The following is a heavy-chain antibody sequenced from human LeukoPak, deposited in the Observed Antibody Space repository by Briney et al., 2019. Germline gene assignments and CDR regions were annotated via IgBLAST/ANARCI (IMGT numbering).Heavy chain of an antibody. CDR3: VRDSYGGNRDFDY. V-gene: IGHV4-39*01. Sequence: PSQTLSLTCIVSGDSISTSNYYWGWIRQPPGKGLEWFGRIYGRGNTYYTPTLKRQFTTSVDTSKNQFSLNLYSVTDADTAVYYCVRDSYGGNRDFDYWGQGTLVTVFS. D-gene: IGHD5-18*01. CDR1: GDSISTSNYY. CDR2: IYGRGNT. J-gene: IGHJ4*02.